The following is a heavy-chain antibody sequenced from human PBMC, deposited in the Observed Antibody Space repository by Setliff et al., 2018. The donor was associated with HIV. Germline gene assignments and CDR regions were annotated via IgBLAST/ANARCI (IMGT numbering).Heavy chain of an antibody. Sequence: GGSLRLSCAASGFTFNAHCMDWVRQAPGKGLEWVARSRNRANSYSTEYAASVKGRFTISRDESESSLYLQMDSLKSDDTAVYYCVRDLAATNMVRGRLYHYYYMDVWGKGTTVTVSS. D-gene: IGHD3-10*01. CDR2: SRNRANSYST. J-gene: IGHJ6*03. V-gene: IGHV3-72*01. CDR1: GFTFNAHC. CDR3: VRDLAATNMVRGRLYHYYYMDV.